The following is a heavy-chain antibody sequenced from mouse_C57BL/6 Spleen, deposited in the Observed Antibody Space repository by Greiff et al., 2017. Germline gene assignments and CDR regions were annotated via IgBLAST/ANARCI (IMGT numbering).Heavy chain of an antibody. CDR1: GYAFTNYL. D-gene: IGHD1-1*01. CDR2: INPGSGGT. CDR3: ARRRSSSDFGY. V-gene: IGHV1-54*01. J-gene: IGHJ2*01. Sequence: LQESGAELVRPGTSVKVSCKASGYAFTNYLIEWVKQRPGQGLEWIGVINPGSGGTNYNEKFKGKATLTADKSSSTAYMQLSSLTSEDSAVYFCARRRSSSDFGYWGQGTTLTVSS.